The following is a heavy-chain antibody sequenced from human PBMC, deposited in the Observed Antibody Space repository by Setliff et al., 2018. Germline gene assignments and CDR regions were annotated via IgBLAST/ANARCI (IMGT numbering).Heavy chain of an antibody. CDR1: GDTLTTYA. Sequence: SVKVSCKASGDTLTTYAIHWVRQAPGQGLEWMGMIIPIFGSPHYAQRFQDRVIITADVSTRTATLELSSLTSEDTAVYYCARDSRLGFYYFDFWGRGTLVTVSS. CDR2: IIPIFGSP. D-gene: IGHD7-27*01. V-gene: IGHV1-69*13. J-gene: IGHJ4*02. CDR3: ARDSRLGFYYFDF.